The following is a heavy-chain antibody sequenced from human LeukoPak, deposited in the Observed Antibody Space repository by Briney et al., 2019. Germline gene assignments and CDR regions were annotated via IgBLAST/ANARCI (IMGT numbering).Heavy chain of an antibody. J-gene: IGHJ4*02. CDR1: GYTLTELS. CDR2: FDPKDGET. V-gene: IGHV1-24*01. Sequence: ASVKVSCKVSGYTLTELSMHWVRQAPGKGLEWMGGFDPKDGETIYAQKFQGRVTMTEDTSTDTAYMELSSLRSEDTAVYYCATGKIDCTNGVCYTYYFDYWGQGTLVTVSS. D-gene: IGHD2-8*01. CDR3: ATGKIDCTNGVCYTYYFDY.